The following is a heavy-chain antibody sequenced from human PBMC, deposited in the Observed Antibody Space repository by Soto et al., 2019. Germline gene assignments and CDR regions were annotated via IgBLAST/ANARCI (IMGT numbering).Heavy chain of an antibody. CDR2: INHSGST. CDR1: GGSFSGYY. V-gene: IGHV4-34*01. D-gene: IGHD5-12*01. CDR3: ARTPETYSGYDYYFDY. J-gene: IGHJ4*02. Sequence: SETLSLTCAVYGGSFSGYYWSWIRQPPGKGLEWIGEINHSGSTNYNPSLKSRVTISVDTSKNQFSLKLSSVTAADTAVYYCARTPETYSGYDYYFDYWGQGTLVTVSS.